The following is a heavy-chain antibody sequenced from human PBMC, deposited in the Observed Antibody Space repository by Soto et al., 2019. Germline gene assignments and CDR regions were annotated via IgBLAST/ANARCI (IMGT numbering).Heavy chain of an antibody. J-gene: IGHJ4*02. CDR1: GFTFRLSA. V-gene: IGHV3-23*01. CDR2: LSGGGCTT. CDR3: AKGPEYDILTGCDY. D-gene: IGHD3-9*01. Sequence: EVQLLESGGGFVQPGESLRLSCAASGFTFRLSAMSWVRQAPGRGLDWVSSLSGGGCTTDDADSVKGRFTISRDNSKNTVHLQMNSLRAEDTAVYYCAKGPEYDILTGCDYWGQGALVTVSS.